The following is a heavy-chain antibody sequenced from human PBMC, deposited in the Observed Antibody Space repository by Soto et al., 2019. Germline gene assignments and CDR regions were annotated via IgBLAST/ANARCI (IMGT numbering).Heavy chain of an antibody. CDR3: ARQRITRVRGVSSAGLDV. V-gene: IGHV5-51*01. J-gene: IGHJ6*02. CDR2: IHPGDSET. D-gene: IGHD3-10*01. Sequence: PGESLKISCKGSGYSFTSYYIAWVRQMPGKGLEWMGIIHPGDSETRYSPSFQGHVIISADKSISSAYLQWSSLEGADTAMYYCARQRITRVRGVSSAGLDVWGQGTTVTVSS. CDR1: GYSFTSYY.